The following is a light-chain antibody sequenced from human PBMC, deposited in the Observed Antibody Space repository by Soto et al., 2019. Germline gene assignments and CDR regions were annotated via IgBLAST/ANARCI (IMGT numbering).Light chain of an antibody. CDR1: QGIYNY. V-gene: IGKV1-27*01. CDR3: HSHNSVPFT. CDR2: AAS. J-gene: IGKJ3*01. Sequence: DIQMTQSPSSLSASLGDRVAITCRASQGIYNYLAWFQQKPGKVPKLLIYAASILESGVPPRFSGSGSGTDFTLTISSLQPEDIAYYYCHSHNSVPFTFGPGTKQQIK.